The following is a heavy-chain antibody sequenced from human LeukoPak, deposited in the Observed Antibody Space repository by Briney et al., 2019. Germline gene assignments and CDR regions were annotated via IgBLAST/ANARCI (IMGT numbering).Heavy chain of an antibody. D-gene: IGHD3-22*01. CDR3: ARDERYDSSGYPFDY. Sequence: VASVKVSCKASGYTFTGYFIHWVRQAPGQGLEWMGWINPNNGGTKYAQKLQDRVTMTRDTSISTAYMELSRLRSDDTAVYYCARDERYDSSGYPFDYWGQGTLVTVSS. V-gene: IGHV1-2*02. J-gene: IGHJ4*02. CDR1: GYTFTGYF. CDR2: INPNNGGT.